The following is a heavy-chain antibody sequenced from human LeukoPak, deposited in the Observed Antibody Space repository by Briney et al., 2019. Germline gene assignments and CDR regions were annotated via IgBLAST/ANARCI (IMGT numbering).Heavy chain of an antibody. Sequence: PSETLSLTCSVSGGSITSHYWNWIRQPPGKGLEWIGYFYYSGSTNSNPSLKTRVTISVDTSKNQVSLKLRSVTAADTAVYFCTSAYYYAIDNWGQGTLVTVSS. CDR3: TSAYYYAIDN. J-gene: IGHJ4*02. D-gene: IGHD3-10*01. V-gene: IGHV4-59*08. CDR2: FYYSGST. CDR1: GGSITSHY.